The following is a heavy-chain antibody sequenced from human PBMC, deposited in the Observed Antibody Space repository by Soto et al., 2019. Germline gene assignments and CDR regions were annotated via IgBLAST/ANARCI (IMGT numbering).Heavy chain of an antibody. Sequence: QLQLQESGPGLVTPSETLSLTCTVSGASISNTDYSWGWVRLPPGRGLEWLGTFDYSGSTYYNPSLKSRVTVSSELSRQEGSLKLTYVSAADPAVYYCVSHDRPWETNCFHTWGQGARVTVS. CDR2: FDYSGST. J-gene: IGHJ5*02. V-gene: IGHV4-39*01. CDR1: GASISNTDYS. D-gene: IGHD1-26*01. CDR3: VSHDRPWETNCFHT.